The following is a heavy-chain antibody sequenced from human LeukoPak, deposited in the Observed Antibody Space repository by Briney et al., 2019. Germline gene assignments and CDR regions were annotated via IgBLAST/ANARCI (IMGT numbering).Heavy chain of an antibody. Sequence: SGGSLRLSCAAPGFPFSSFWMSGVPRGPGRGRGRVANIKQDGSEKYYVDSVKSRFTISRDNAKNSLYLQMNSLRAEDTAVYYCARYYDISRRSDPWGQGTLVTVSS. CDR2: IKQDGSEK. V-gene: IGHV3-7*01. D-gene: IGHD3-9*01. CDR3: ARYYDISRRSDP. CDR1: GFPFSSFW. J-gene: IGHJ5*02.